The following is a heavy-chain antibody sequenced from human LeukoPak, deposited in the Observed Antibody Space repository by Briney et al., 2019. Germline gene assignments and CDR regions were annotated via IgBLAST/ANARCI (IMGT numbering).Heavy chain of an antibody. D-gene: IGHD1-14*01. V-gene: IGHV4-4*07. J-gene: IGHJ5*02. CDR2: IYPSGSP. CDR3: AKLSPNRWFDP. CDR1: DGSIIPYY. Sequence: SETLSLTCTFCDGSIIPYYWSWMRQPAGKGLEWIGRIYPSGSPTYNPSLKSRVTMSVDTSKNQFSLKLTSVTAADTAVYYCAKLSPNRWFDPWGQGILVTVPS.